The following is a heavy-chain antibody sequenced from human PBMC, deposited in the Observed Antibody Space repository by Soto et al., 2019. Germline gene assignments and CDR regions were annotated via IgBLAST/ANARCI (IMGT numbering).Heavy chain of an antibody. CDR1: GGSFSGYY. CDR3: ARDLPGGYACYFDY. CDR2: INHSGST. D-gene: IGHD5-12*01. V-gene: IGHV4-34*01. J-gene: IGHJ4*02. Sequence: SETLSLTCAVYGGSFSGYYWSWIRQPPGKGLEWIGEINHSGSTNYNPSLKSRVTISVDTSKNSLYLQMNSLRVEDTAVYYCARDLPGGYACYFDYWGRGTLVTVSS.